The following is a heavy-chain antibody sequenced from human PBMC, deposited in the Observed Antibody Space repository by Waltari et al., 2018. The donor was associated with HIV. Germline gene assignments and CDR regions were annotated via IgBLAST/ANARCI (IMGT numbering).Heavy chain of an antibody. D-gene: IGHD1-26*01. J-gene: IGHJ4*02. V-gene: IGHV4-38-2*02. CDR1: GNTFNSPYS. Sequence: QVHLQESGPGLVTPSATLSLTCSVSGNTFNSPYSWGWLRQAPGKGLQWFASTAQTGSAIYHASLKSRVSVSFDTSNDQLSLKLRSVTAADTALYFCARVISALSGTYSSYYFDFWGQGIMVTVSS. CDR3: ARVISALSGTYSSYYFDF. CDR2: TAQTGSA.